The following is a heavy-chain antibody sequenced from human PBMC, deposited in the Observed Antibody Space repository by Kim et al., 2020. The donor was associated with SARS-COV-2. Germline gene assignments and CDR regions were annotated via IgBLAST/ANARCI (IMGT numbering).Heavy chain of an antibody. V-gene: IGHV3-11*01. CDR2: INSDGTSI. CDR3: VRDQGS. Sequence: GGSLRLSCAASGFSFSDYSMTWIRQAPGKGLEWLAYINSDGTSIKYADSVNGRCTITRANAKKSLSLQMNSITPEDTAVDSCVRDQGSWGQGTLGPASS. CDR1: GFSFSDYS. J-gene: IGHJ5*02.